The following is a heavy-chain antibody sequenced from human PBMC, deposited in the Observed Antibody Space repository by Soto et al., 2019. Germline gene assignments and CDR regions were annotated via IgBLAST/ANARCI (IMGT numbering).Heavy chain of an antibody. Sequence: HGESLKISCKGSGYSFTSYWIGWVRQMPGKGLEWMGIIYPGDSDTRYSPSFQGQVTISADKSISTAYLQWSSLKASDTAMYYCAIMEYQLPLSPNWFDPWGQGTLVTVSS. J-gene: IGHJ5*02. CDR1: GYSFTSYW. CDR2: IYPGDSDT. CDR3: AIMEYQLPLSPNWFDP. D-gene: IGHD2-2*01. V-gene: IGHV5-51*01.